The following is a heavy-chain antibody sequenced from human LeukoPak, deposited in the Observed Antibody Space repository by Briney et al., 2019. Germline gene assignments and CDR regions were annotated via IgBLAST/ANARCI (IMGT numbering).Heavy chain of an antibody. J-gene: IGHJ4*02. CDR1: GFTFSSYG. V-gene: IGHV3-33*01. Sequence: GGSLRLSCAASGFTFSSYGMHWVRQAPGKGLEWVAVIWYDGSNKYYADSVKGRFTISRDNSKNTLYLQMNSLRAEDTAVYYCARDNPPVGATGRGPFDDWGQGTLVTVSS. CDR3: ARDNPPVGATGRGPFDD. D-gene: IGHD1-26*01. CDR2: IWYDGSNK.